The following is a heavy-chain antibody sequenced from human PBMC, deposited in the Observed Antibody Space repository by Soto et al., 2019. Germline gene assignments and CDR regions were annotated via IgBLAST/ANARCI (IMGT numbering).Heavy chain of an antibody. CDR3: ARVPRYCSGGSCYSERYFQH. CDR1: GFTFSSYS. V-gene: IGHV3-21*01. J-gene: IGHJ1*01. D-gene: IGHD2-15*01. CDR2: ICCSSSYI. Sequence: GGSLRLSCAASGFTFSSYSMNWVRQAPGKGLEWVSSICCSSSYIYYADSVKGRFTISRDNAKNSLYLQMSSLRAEDTAVYYCARVPRYCSGGSCYSERYFQHWGQGTLVTVSS.